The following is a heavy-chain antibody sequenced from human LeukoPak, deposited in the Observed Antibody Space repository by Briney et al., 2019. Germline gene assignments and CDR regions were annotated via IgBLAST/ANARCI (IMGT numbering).Heavy chain of an antibody. D-gene: IGHD3-9*01. Sequence: SVNVSCKASGGTFISYAISWVRQAPGQGLEWMGGIIPIFGTANYAQKFQGRVTITADESTSTAYMELSSLRSEDTAVYYCASLTLILTGPNYGMDVWGQGTTVTVSS. V-gene: IGHV1-69*13. CDR2: IIPIFGTA. CDR3: ASLTLILTGPNYGMDV. J-gene: IGHJ6*02. CDR1: GGTFISYA.